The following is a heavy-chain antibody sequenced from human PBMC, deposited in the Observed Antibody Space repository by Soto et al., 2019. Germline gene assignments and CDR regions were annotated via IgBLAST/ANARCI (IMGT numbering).Heavy chain of an antibody. Sequence: VNVSCKASGYTFTDYDINWVRQAPGQGLEWMGWVSPNSGNTVYAQKFQDRATMTRDTSISTAYMELNNLRFEDTAMYYCARGRFYSETSTWFAFWGQGTPVTSPQ. CDR1: GYTFTDYD. CDR2: VSPNSGNT. J-gene: IGHJ5*01. D-gene: IGHD2-2*01. CDR3: ARGRFYSETSTWFAF. V-gene: IGHV1-8*01.